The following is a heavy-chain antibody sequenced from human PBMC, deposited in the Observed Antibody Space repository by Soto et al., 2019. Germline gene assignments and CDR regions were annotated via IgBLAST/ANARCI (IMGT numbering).Heavy chain of an antibody. J-gene: IGHJ5*02. D-gene: IGHD3-10*01. CDR3: ARHLIMVRGLAPWFDP. CDR1: GGSISSGTYY. CDR2: IYYSGST. V-gene: IGHV4-39*01. Sequence: QLQLQESGPGLVKSSETLSLTCTVSGGSISSGTYYWGWIRQPPGKGLEWIGSIYYSGSTYDNPSRKSRVAISVDTSKNQFSLKLSSVTAADTAVYYCARHLIMVRGLAPWFDPRGPGILVTVSS.